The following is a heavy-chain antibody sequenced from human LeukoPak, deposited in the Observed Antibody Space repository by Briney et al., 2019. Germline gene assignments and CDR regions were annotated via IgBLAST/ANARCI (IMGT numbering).Heavy chain of an antibody. CDR2: INHSGST. D-gene: IGHD3-10*01. CDR1: GGSFSGYY. Sequence: SETLSLTCAVYGGSFSGYYWSWIRQPPGKGLEWIGEINHSGSTNYNPSLKSRVTISVDTSKNQFSLKLSSVTAADAAVYYCARASLYGSGKGYFDYWGQGTLVTVSS. CDR3: ARASLYGSGKGYFDY. J-gene: IGHJ4*02. V-gene: IGHV4-34*01.